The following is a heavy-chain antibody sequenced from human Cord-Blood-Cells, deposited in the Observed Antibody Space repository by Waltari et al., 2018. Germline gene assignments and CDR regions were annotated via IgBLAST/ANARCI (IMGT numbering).Heavy chain of an antibody. CDR2: ISYDGSNK. Sequence: GKGLEWVAVISYDGSNKYYADSVKGRFTISRDNSKNTLYLQMNSLRAEDTAVYYCAKTYGLNWADAFDIWGQGTMVTVSS. CDR3: AKTYGLNWADAFDI. V-gene: IGHV3-30*18. D-gene: IGHD1-1*01. J-gene: IGHJ3*02.